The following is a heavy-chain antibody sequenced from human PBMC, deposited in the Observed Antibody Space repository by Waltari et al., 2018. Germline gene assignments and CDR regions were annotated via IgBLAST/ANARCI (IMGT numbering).Heavy chain of an antibody. J-gene: IGHJ3*02. V-gene: IGHV3-9*01. CDR3: AKTTYTDDAFDI. D-gene: IGHD2-2*02. Sequence: EVQLVESGGGLVQPGRSLRLSCAASGFTFDDYAMHWVRQAPGKGLEWVSGISWNSGSIGYADSVKGRFTISRDNAKNSLYLQMNSLRAEDTALYYCAKTTYTDDAFDIWGQGTMVTVSS. CDR2: ISWNSGSI. CDR1: GFTFDDYA.